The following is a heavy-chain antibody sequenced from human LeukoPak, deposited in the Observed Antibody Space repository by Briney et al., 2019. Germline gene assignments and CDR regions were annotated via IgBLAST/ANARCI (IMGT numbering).Heavy chain of an antibody. V-gene: IGHV3-7*01. CDR1: GFTFSSYW. CDR2: IKQDGSEK. Sequence: PGGSLRLSCAASGFTFSSYWMSWVRQAPGKGLEWVANIKQDGSEKYYVDSVKGRFTISRDNAKNSLYLQMNSLRAEDTAVYYCARAPDMSSGKESYYYYYMDVWGKGTTVTISS. D-gene: IGHD3-10*01. J-gene: IGHJ6*03. CDR3: ARAPDMSSGKESYYYYYMDV.